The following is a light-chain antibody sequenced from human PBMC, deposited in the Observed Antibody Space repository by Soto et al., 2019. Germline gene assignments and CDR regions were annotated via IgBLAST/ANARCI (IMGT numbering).Light chain of an antibody. CDR1: QSLVSSDGDTY. J-gene: IGKJ1*01. CDR2: KVS. V-gene: IGKV2-30*01. Sequence: DVVMTQSPLSLPVTLGQPASISCSSSQSLVSSDGDTYLNWFQQRPGQSPRRLIYKVSNRDSGVPDRFSGSGSGTDFTLRISRVEAEDVAVYYCMEGSHWPPWTFGQGTKLEIK. CDR3: MEGSHWPPWT.